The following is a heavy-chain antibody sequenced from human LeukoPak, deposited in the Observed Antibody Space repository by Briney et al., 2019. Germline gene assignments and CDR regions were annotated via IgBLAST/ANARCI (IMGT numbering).Heavy chain of an antibody. Sequence: GGSLRLSCAASGFTFSTYSMNWVRQAPGQGLEWVSYISSSSSNIYYADSVKGRFTISRDNAKNSLYLQMNSLRAEDTAVYYCARGKTAASGVFDYWGQGTLVTVSS. D-gene: IGHD6-13*01. CDR1: GFTFSTYS. V-gene: IGHV3-48*01. CDR2: ISSSSSNI. J-gene: IGHJ4*02. CDR3: ARGKTAASGVFDY.